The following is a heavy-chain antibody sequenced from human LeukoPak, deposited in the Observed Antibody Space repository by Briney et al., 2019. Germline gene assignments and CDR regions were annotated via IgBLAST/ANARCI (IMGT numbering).Heavy chain of an antibody. CDR3: ARDGVVYYYGSGSYYLSPV. CDR2: IYYSGST. J-gene: IGHJ6*02. V-gene: IGHV4-39*07. CDR1: GGSISSSSYY. Sequence: SETLSLTCTVSGGSISSSSYYWGWIRQPPGKGLEWIGSIYYSGSTYYNPSLKSRVTISVDTSKNQFSLKLSSVTAADTAVYYCARDGVVYYYGSGSYYLSPVWGQGTTVTVSS. D-gene: IGHD3-10*01.